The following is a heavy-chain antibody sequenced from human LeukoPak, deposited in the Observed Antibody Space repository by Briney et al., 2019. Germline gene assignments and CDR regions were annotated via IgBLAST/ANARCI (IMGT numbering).Heavy chain of an antibody. CDR3: ARDGWELLSAAFDY. D-gene: IGHD1-26*01. CDR1: GSTFSSYS. J-gene: IGHJ4*02. Sequence: GGSLRLSCAASGSTFSSYSMNWVRQAPGKGLEWVSSISSSSSYIYYADSVKGRFTISRDNAKNSLYLQMNSLRAEDTAVYYCARDGWELLSAAFDYWGQGTLVTVSS. CDR2: ISSSSSYI. V-gene: IGHV3-21*01.